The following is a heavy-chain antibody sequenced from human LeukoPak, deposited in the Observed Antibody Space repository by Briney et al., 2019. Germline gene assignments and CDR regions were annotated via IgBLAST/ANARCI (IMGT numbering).Heavy chain of an antibody. CDR2: IYYSGST. CDR1: GGSFSGYY. Sequence: PSETLSLTCAVYGGSFSGYYWSWIRQPPGKGLEWIGYIYYSGSTNYNPSLKSRVTISVDTSKNQFSLKLSSVTAADTAVYYCARTSLGYCSSTSCYRGYYYYGMDVWGQGTTVTVSS. V-gene: IGHV4-34*01. CDR3: ARTSLGYCSSTSCYRGYYYYGMDV. D-gene: IGHD2-2*02. J-gene: IGHJ6*02.